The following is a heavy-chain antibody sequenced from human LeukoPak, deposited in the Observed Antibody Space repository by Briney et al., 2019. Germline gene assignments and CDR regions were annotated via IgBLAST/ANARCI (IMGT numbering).Heavy chain of an antibody. J-gene: IGHJ4*02. D-gene: IGHD5-12*01. CDR2: IYHSGST. V-gene: IGHV4-4*02. CDR1: GGSISSSNW. Sequence: SETLSLTRAVSGGSISSSNWWSWVRQPPGKGLEWIGEIYHSGSTNYNPSLKSRVTISVDKSKNQFSLKLSSVTAADTAVYYCARFRPGGYESYFDYWGQGTLVTVSS. CDR3: ARFRPGGYESYFDY.